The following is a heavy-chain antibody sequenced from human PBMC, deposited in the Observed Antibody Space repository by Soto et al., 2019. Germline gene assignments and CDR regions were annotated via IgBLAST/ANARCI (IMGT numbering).Heavy chain of an antibody. CDR2: ISGSGGST. D-gene: IGHD3-22*01. J-gene: IGHJ4*02. Sequence: GALRLSCATSGFTFSSYAMSWVRQPPGKGLEWVSVISGSGGSTYYADSVKGRFTISRDNSKNTLYLQMNSLRAEDTAVYYCAKDRYYDSSGYYGYWGQGTRVTVSS. CDR1: GFTFSSYA. CDR3: AKDRYYDSSGYYGY. V-gene: IGHV3-23*01.